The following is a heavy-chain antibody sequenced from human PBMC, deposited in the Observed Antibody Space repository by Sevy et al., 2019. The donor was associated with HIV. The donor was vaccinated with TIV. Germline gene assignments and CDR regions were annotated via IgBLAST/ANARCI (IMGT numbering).Heavy chain of an antibody. J-gene: IGHJ5*02. V-gene: IGHV4-34*01. Sequence: SETLSLTCAVYGGSFSDYYWSWIRQAPGKGLEWIGEINHSGSTNYNPSLKSRVTISVDTSKNQFSLKLSSVTAADTAVYYCARALAHDYGDYGWFDPWGQGTLVTVSS. CDR1: GGSFSDYY. CDR3: ARALAHDYGDYGWFDP. CDR2: INHSGST. D-gene: IGHD4-17*01.